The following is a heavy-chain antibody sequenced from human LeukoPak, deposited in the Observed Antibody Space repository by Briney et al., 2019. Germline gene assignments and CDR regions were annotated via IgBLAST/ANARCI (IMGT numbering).Heavy chain of an antibody. V-gene: IGHV3-9*01. CDR2: ISWNSGSI. CDR3: VKGHCSSSSCFPNYYYYMDV. Sequence: GRSLRLSCAASGFTFDDYAMYWVRQAPGKGLEWVSGISWNSGSIAYADSVKGRFTISRDNAKNLLFLQMSSLRAADTALYYCVKGHCSSSSCFPNYYYYMDVWGTGTTVTVSS. J-gene: IGHJ6*03. CDR1: GFTFDDYA. D-gene: IGHD2-15*01.